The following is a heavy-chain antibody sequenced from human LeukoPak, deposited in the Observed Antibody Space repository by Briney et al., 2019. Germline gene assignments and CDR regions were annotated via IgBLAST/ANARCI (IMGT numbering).Heavy chain of an antibody. J-gene: IGHJ4*02. CDR3: ARDTSERYNLDYLDY. V-gene: IGHV3-11*04. D-gene: IGHD5-24*01. CDR1: GFTFSDYY. Sequence: GGSLRLSCAASGFTFSDYYMSWIRQAPGKGLEGVSYISSSGSTIYYADSVKGRFTISRDNAKNSLYLQMTSLRAEDTAVYYCARDTSERYNLDYLDYWGQGTLVTVSS. CDR2: ISSSGSTI.